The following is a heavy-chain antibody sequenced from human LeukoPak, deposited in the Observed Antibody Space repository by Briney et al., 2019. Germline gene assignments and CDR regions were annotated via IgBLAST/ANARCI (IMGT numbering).Heavy chain of an antibody. V-gene: IGHV3-15*01. J-gene: IGHJ3*02. Sequence: NPGGSLRLSCAASGFTFSNAWMNWVRQAPGKGLEWVGLIRSKSSHETTDYAASVKCRETISRDDSKNTQYLQMNSLKTEDTAEYYCSTRELQYYGSGTYPVAFDILGQGTMVTVSS. CDR1: GFTFSNAW. D-gene: IGHD3-10*01. CDR2: IRSKSSHETT. CDR3: STRELQYYGSGTYPVAFDI.